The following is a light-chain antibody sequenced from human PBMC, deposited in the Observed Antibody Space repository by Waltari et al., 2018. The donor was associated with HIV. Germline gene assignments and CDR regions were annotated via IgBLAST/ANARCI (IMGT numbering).Light chain of an antibody. CDR2: KAS. J-gene: IGKJ2*01. CDR3: QQYNSYSYN. V-gene: IGKV1-5*03. Sequence: DIQMTQSPSTLSASVGDGVTITCRASQSISSWLAWYQQSPGKAPKVLIYKASSLESGVPSRFSGSGSGTEFTLTISSLQPDDFATYYCQQYNSYSYNFGQGTKLEIK. CDR1: QSISSW.